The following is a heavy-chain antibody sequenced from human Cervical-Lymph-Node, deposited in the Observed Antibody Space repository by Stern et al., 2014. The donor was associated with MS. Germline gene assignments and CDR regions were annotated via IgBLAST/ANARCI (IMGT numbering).Heavy chain of an antibody. CDR2: FEPQHGET. CDR1: GDTLSEIS. V-gene: IGHV1-24*01. CDR3: ATHRGRVTYYYGMDV. J-gene: IGHJ6*02. D-gene: IGHD2-21*02. Sequence: QVQLVQSGAEVKKPGASVKVSCKVSGDTLSEISMHWVRQAPGKGLEWMGGFEPQHGETLYAQKFQGRVTMAEDRSTDTAYMELSSLRSEDTAMYYCATHRGRVTYYYGMDVWGQGTTVTVSS.